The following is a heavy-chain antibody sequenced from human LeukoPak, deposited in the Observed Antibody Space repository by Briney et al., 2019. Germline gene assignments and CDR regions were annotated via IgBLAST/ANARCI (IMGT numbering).Heavy chain of an antibody. V-gene: IGHV1-69*04. CDR1: GGTFSSYA. CDR2: IIPILGIA. CDR3: ARDVSSSPAAYMDV. Sequence: SVKVSCKASGGTFSSYAISWVRQAPGQGLEWMGRIIPILGIANYAQKFQGRVTITTDESTSTAYMELSSLRSEDTAVYYCARDVSSSPAAYMDVWGKGTTVTVSS. J-gene: IGHJ6*03. D-gene: IGHD6-13*01.